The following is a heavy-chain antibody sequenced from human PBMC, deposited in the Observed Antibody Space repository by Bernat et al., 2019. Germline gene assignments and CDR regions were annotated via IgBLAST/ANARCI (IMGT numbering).Heavy chain of an antibody. CDR3: AGLRYCSSTSCYYEGAFDI. J-gene: IGHJ3*02. D-gene: IGHD2-2*01. V-gene: IGHV5-51*01. Sequence: EVQLVQSGAEVKKPGESLKISCKGSGYSFTSYWIGWVRQMPGKGLEWMGIIYPGDSDTRYSPSFQGQVTISADKSISTAYLQWSSLKASDTAMYYCAGLRYCSSTSCYYEGAFDIWSQGTMVTVSS. CDR1: GYSFTSYW. CDR2: IYPGDSDT.